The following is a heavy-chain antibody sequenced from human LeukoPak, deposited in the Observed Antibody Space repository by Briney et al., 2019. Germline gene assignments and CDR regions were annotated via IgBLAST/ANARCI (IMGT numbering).Heavy chain of an antibody. V-gene: IGHV4-34*01. Sequence: PSETLSLTCAVYGGSFSGYYWSWIRQPPGKGLEWIGEINHSGSTNYNPSLKSRVTISVDTSKNQFSLKLSSVTAADTAVYYCARLVVVAATRFAPRDSGYWGQETLVTVSS. CDR2: INHSGST. D-gene: IGHD2-15*01. CDR3: ARLVVVAATRFAPRDSGY. CDR1: GGSFSGYY. J-gene: IGHJ4*02.